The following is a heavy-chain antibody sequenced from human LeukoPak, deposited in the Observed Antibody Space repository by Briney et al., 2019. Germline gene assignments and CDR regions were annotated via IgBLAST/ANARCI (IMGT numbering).Heavy chain of an antibody. J-gene: IGHJ4*02. V-gene: IGHV3-21*01. Sequence: GGSLRLSCAASGFTFSSYSMNWVRQAPGKGLEWVSSISSSSSYIYYADSVKGRFTISRDNAKNSLYLQMNSLRAEDTAVYYCARWGQYYYDSSGYYLSDYWGQGTLVTVSS. D-gene: IGHD3-22*01. CDR1: GFTFSSYS. CDR2: ISSSSSYI. CDR3: ARWGQYYYDSSGYYLSDY.